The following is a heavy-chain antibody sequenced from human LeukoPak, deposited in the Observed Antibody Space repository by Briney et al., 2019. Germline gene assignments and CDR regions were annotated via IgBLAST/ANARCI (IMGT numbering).Heavy chain of an antibody. D-gene: IGHD3-22*01. J-gene: IGHJ4*02. CDR2: INHSGST. CDR1: GGSFSSYY. Sequence: PSETLSLTCAVYGGSFSSYYWTWIRQPPGKGLEWIGEINHSGSTNYHPSLKSRVSTSVDTSKNQVSLKLSSVTAADTAVYYCARGDILYYDSSAYYLTFDYWGQGTLGTVSS. CDR3: ARGDILYYDSSAYYLTFDY. V-gene: IGHV4-34*01.